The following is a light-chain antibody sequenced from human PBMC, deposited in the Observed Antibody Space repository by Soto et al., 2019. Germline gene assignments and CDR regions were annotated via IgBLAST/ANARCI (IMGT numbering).Light chain of an antibody. J-gene: IGKJ1*01. Sequence: ETVLTQSPGTLSLTPGERVTLSCRASQSVRSSYLAWYQQKPGQAPRLLIYGASGRATGIPDRFSGSGSGTDFTLTISRLEPEDFAMYYCQQYGNPPQTFGQGTKVEIK. CDR3: QQYGNPPQT. CDR1: QSVRSSY. V-gene: IGKV3-20*01. CDR2: GAS.